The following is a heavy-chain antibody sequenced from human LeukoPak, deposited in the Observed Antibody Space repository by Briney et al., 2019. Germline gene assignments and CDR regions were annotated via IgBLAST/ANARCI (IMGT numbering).Heavy chain of an antibody. CDR3: ARGTLKAAATDFDY. CDR1: GFTFKNYG. D-gene: IGHD6-13*01. CDR2: ISWNGGST. Sequence: GGSLRLSCAASGFTFKNYGMSWVRQAPGKGLEWVSGISWNGGSTDYADSVKGRFTVSKDNAKNPEYLQMNSLRAEDTALYYCARGTLKAAATDFDYWGQGTLVTVS. V-gene: IGHV3-20*04. J-gene: IGHJ4*02.